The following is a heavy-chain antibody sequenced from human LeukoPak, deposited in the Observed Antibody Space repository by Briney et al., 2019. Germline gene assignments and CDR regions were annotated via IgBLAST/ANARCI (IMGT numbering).Heavy chain of an antibody. V-gene: IGHV3-21*06. CDR2: ISGSSGYI. J-gene: IGHJ4*02. CDR3: GRDLPTVTSIDY. D-gene: IGHD4-17*01. Sequence: KPGGSLRLSCAASGFTFSSYGMSWVRQAPGKGLEWVSSISGSSGYIFYADSVKGRFTISRDNAKNSLYLQMNSLSAEDTAVYYCGRDLPTVTSIDYWGQGTLVTVSS. CDR1: GFTFSSYG.